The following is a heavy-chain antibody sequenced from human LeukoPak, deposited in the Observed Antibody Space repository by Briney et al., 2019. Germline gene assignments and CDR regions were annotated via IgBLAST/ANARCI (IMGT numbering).Heavy chain of an antibody. CDR1: GGSFSGYY. CDR3: ARRSIAARPNYYYYMDV. J-gene: IGHJ6*03. Sequence: SETLSLTCAVYGGSFSGYYWSWIRQPPGKGLEWIGEINHSGSTNYNPSLKSRVTISVDTSKNQFSLKLSSVTAADTAVYYCARRSIAARPNYYYYMDVWGKGTTVTVSS. CDR2: INHSGST. D-gene: IGHD6-6*01. V-gene: IGHV4-34*01.